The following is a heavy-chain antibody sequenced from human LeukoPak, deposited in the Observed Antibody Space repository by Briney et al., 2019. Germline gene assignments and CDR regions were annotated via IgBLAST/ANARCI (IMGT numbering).Heavy chain of an antibody. V-gene: IGHV4-61*02. J-gene: IGHJ5*02. CDR3: ARDQGYCSSTSCSRFDP. CDR1: GGSISSGSYY. D-gene: IGHD2-2*01. CDR2: IYTSGST. Sequence: SETLSLTCTVSGGSISSGSYYWSWIRQPAGKGLEWIGRIYTSGSTNYNPSLKSRVTISVDTSKNQFSLKLSSVTAADTAVYYCARDQGYCSSTSCSRFDPWGQGTPVTVSS.